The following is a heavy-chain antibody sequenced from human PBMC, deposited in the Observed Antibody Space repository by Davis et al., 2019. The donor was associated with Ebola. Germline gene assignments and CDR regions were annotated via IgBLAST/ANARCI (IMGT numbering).Heavy chain of an antibody. V-gene: IGHV3-48*01. D-gene: IGHD3-10*01. Sequence: PGGSLRLSCAASGFTVSTNTMDWVRQAPGKGLEWVAYISPIRSSSSTVYYADSVKGRFTVSRDNAKNSLYLEMNSLRVDDTAVYFCASDPYSYGSGRIWGQGTLVTVSS. CDR2: ISPIRSSSSTV. CDR1: GFTVSTNT. CDR3: ASDPYSYGSGRI. J-gene: IGHJ4*02.